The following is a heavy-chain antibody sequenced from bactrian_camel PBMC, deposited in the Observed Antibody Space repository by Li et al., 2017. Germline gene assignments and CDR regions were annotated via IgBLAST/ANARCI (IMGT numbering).Heavy chain of an antibody. Sequence: DVQLVESGGGLVQPGGSLRLSCATSGFTFDVTHMFWVRQAPGKGLEWVSTIEGDGVSIYSADSLKDRVTISRDNSKTTVYLQLNSLKFEDTARYYCVKEAEGITYGGRWYATVLDSWGQGTQVTVS. CDR1: GFTFDVTH. CDR3: VKEAEGITYGGRWYATVLDS. V-gene: IGHV3S40*01. CDR2: IEGDGVSI. D-gene: IGHD6*01. J-gene: IGHJ6*01.